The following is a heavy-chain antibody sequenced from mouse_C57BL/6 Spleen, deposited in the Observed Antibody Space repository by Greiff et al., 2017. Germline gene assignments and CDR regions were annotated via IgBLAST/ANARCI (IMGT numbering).Heavy chain of an antibody. Sequence: QVQLQQSGPELVKPGASVKISCKASGYAFSSSWMNWVKQRPGKGLEWIGRIYPGDGDTNYNGKFKGKATLTADKSSSTAYMQLSSLTSEDSAVYFCARWGGTAQGYWYFDVWGTGTTVTVSS. J-gene: IGHJ1*03. CDR3: ARWGGTAQGYWYFDV. D-gene: IGHD3-2*02. CDR2: IYPGDGDT. V-gene: IGHV1-82*01. CDR1: GYAFSSSW.